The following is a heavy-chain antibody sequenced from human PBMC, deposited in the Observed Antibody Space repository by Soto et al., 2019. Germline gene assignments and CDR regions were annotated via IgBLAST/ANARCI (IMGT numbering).Heavy chain of an antibody. CDR2: IIPIFGTA. CDR1: GGTFSSYA. V-gene: IGHV1-69*13. J-gene: IGHJ6*02. CDR3: AYYDSSGYLGADYYYGMDV. D-gene: IGHD3-22*01. Sequence: ASVKVSCKASGGTFSSYAISWVRQAPGQGLEWMGGIIPIFGTANYAQKFQGRVTITADESTSTAYMELSSLRSEDTAVYYCAYYDSSGYLGADYYYGMDVWGQGTTVTVSS.